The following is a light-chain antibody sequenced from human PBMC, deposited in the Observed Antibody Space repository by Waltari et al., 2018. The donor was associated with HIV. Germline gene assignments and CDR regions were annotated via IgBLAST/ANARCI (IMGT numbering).Light chain of an antibody. Sequence: QPVLPQPPSVSAAPGRSVTITCSGSTSTIETNYFSWYQQIPGTAPKLLIYDNNKRPSGIPERFSGSKSATSATLGITGLQTGDEAEYFCGTWDSSLNTPVFGGGSRLTVL. CDR3: GTWDSSLNTPV. V-gene: IGLV1-51*01. CDR2: DNN. J-gene: IGLJ2*01. CDR1: TSTIETNY.